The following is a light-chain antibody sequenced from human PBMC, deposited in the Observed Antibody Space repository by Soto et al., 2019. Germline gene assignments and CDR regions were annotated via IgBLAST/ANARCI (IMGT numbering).Light chain of an antibody. CDR3: QHYNSYSEA. Sequence: IQITQCPSTLSGSVGDRVTITCLASQTISSWLAWYQQKPGKAPKLLIYKASTLKSGVPSRFSGSGSGTEFTLTISSLQPDDFATYYCQHYNSYSEAFGQGTKVDI. V-gene: IGKV1-5*03. J-gene: IGKJ1*01. CDR1: QTISSW. CDR2: KAS.